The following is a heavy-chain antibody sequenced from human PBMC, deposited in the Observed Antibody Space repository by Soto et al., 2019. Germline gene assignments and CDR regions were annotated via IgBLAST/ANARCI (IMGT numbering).Heavy chain of an antibody. CDR1: GYSFTNYW. V-gene: IGHV5-51*01. Sequence: PGESLKISCKGSGYSFTNYWIGWVRQMPGKGLEWMGIIYPGDSDTRYIPYFQGQVTISVDKSISTAYLQWSSLKASDTAMYYCTRHLVAATGENWFDPWGQGTLVTVSS. CDR2: IYPGDSDT. J-gene: IGHJ5*02. CDR3: TRHLVAATGENWFDP. D-gene: IGHD5-12*01.